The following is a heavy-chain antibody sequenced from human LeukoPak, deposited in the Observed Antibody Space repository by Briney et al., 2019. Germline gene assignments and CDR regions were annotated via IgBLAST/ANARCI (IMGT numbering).Heavy chain of an antibody. V-gene: IGHV3-23*01. D-gene: IGHD3-22*01. Sequence: HPGGSLRLSCAASGFTFSSYAMSWVRQAPGKGLEWVSAISGSGGSTYYADSVKGRFTISRDNSKNTLYLQMNSLRAEDTAVYYCAKVTTYYYDSSGSPFDYWGQGTLVTVSS. CDR2: ISGSGGST. CDR3: AKVTTYYYDSSGSPFDY. J-gene: IGHJ4*02. CDR1: GFTFSSYA.